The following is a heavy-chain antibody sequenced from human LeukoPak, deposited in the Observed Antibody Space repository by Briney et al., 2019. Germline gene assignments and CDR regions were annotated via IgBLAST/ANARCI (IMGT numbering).Heavy chain of an antibody. CDR3: AREFRKPVGWYFDL. CDR2: IRYDGSNK. Sequence: GGSLRLSCAASGFTFSSYGMHWVRQAPGKGLEWVAFIRYDGSNKYYADSVKGRSTISRDNAKNTLYLQMSSLRAEDTAVYYCAREFRKPVGWYFDLWGRGTLVTVSS. J-gene: IGHJ2*01. V-gene: IGHV3-30*02. CDR1: GFTFSSYG.